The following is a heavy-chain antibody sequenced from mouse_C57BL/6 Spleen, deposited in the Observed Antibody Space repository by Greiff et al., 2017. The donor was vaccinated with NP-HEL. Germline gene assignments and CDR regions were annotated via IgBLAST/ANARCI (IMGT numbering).Heavy chain of an antibody. CDR3: AREDYYGRGY. CDR2: ISDGGSYT. CDR1: GFTFSSYA. Sequence: DVQLVESGGGLVKPGGSLKLSCAASGFTFSSYAMSWVRQTPEKRLEWVATISDGGSYTYYPDNVKGRFTISRDNAKNNLYLQMSHLKSEDTAMYYCAREDYYGRGYWGQGTTLTVSS. V-gene: IGHV5-4*01. J-gene: IGHJ2*01. D-gene: IGHD1-1*01.